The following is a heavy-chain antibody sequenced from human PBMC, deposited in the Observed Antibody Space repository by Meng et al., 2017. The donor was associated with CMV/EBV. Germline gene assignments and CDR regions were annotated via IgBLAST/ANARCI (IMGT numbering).Heavy chain of an antibody. Sequence: GSLRLSCTVSGGSISSSSYYWGWIRQPPGKGLEWIGSIYYSGSTYYNPSLKSRVTISVDTSKNQFSLKLSSVTAADTAVYYCARGLWYFDYWGQGTLVTVSS. CDR1: GGSISSSSYY. J-gene: IGHJ4*02. CDR3: ARGLWYFDY. V-gene: IGHV4-39*07. D-gene: IGHD3-10*01. CDR2: IYYSGST.